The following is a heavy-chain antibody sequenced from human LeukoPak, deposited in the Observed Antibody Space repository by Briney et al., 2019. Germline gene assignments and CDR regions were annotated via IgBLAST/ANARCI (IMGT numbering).Heavy chain of an antibody. J-gene: IGHJ4*02. CDR1: GGSFSGYY. CDR3: ARGPRLWFGELSKYYFDY. V-gene: IGHV4-34*01. Sequence: SETLSLNCAVYGGSFSGYYWSWIRQPPGKGLEWIGEINHSGSTNYNPSLKSRVTISVDTSKNQFSLKLSSVTAADTAVYYCARGPRLWFGELSKYYFDYWGQGTLVTVSS. CDR2: INHSGST. D-gene: IGHD3-10*01.